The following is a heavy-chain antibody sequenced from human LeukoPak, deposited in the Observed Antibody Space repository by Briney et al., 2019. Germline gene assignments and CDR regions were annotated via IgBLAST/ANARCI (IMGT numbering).Heavy chain of an antibody. Sequence: ASVKVSCKASGYTFTSYYMHWVRQAPGQGLEWMGIINPSGGSTSYAQKFQGRVTMTRDMSTSTVYMELSSLRSEDTAVYYCARGFSWYSVLNGDYYYMDVWGKGTTVTVSS. D-gene: IGHD6-13*01. V-gene: IGHV1-46*01. CDR2: INPSGGST. J-gene: IGHJ6*03. CDR1: GYTFTSYY. CDR3: ARGFSWYSVLNGDYYYMDV.